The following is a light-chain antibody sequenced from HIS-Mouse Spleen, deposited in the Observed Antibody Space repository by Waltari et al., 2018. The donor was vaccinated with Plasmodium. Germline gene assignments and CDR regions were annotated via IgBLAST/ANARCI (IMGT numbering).Light chain of an antibody. CDR1: QGISSY. Sequence: AIRMTQSPSSFSASTGDRVTSTCRASQGISSYLAWYQQKPGKAPKLLIYAASTLQSGVPSRFSGSGSGTDFTLTISCLQSEDSATYYCQQYYSYPYTFGQGTKLEIK. CDR2: AAS. J-gene: IGKJ2*01. CDR3: QQYYSYPYT. V-gene: IGKV1-8*01.